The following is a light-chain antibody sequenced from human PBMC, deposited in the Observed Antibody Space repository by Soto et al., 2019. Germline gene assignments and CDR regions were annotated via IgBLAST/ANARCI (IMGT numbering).Light chain of an antibody. V-gene: IGKV1-5*03. J-gene: IGKJ1*01. Sequence: DIQMTQSPSTLSASVGDRVTITCRASQSISIWLAWYQQKPGKAPKILIYKASSLESGVPSRFSGSGSGTEFTLTISSLDPDDFATYYCQQYNGYGRFGQGTKVDIK. CDR2: KAS. CDR1: QSISIW. CDR3: QQYNGYGR.